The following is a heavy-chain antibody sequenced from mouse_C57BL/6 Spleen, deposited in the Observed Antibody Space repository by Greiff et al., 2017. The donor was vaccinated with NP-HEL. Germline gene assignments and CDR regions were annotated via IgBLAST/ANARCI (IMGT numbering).Heavy chain of an antibody. Sequence: QVQLQQPGAELVMPGASVKLSCKASGYTFTSYWMHWVKQRPGQGLEWIGEIDPSDSYTNYNQKFKGKSTLTVDKSSSTAYMQLSSLTSEDSAVYYCASHYYGSSLYAMDYWGQGTSVTVSS. CDR2: IDPSDSYT. D-gene: IGHD1-1*01. V-gene: IGHV1-69*01. CDR1: GYTFTSYW. CDR3: ASHYYGSSLYAMDY. J-gene: IGHJ4*01.